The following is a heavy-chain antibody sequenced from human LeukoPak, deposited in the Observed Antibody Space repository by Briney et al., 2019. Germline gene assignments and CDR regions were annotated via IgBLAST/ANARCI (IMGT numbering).Heavy chain of an antibody. D-gene: IGHD1-26*01. CDR1: GYSFTDYW. J-gene: IGHJ4*02. V-gene: IGHV5-51*01. CDR2: INPGDSDI. CDR3: ARHRTFIVGPTQTDYFDN. Sequence: KTGESLKISCKGSGYSFTDYWIGWVRQMPGKGLEWMAIINPGDSDIRYSPSFQGQVTISADKSISTAYLQWSRLKASDTAMYYCARHRTFIVGPTQTDYFDNWGQGTLVTVSS.